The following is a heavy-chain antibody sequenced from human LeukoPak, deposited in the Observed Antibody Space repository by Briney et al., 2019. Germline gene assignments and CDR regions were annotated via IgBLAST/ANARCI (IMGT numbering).Heavy chain of an antibody. J-gene: IGHJ4*02. CDR2: INSDGSSI. D-gene: IGHD5-12*01. Sequence: GGSLRLSCAASGFTFSSFWMHWVRQVPGKGLVWVSRINSDGSSITYADSVKGRFTISRDNARNTLYLQMNSLRVEDTAVYYCVREGRVSGYDFDCWGQGTLVTVSS. CDR1: GFTFSSFW. V-gene: IGHV3-74*03. CDR3: VREGRVSGYDFDC.